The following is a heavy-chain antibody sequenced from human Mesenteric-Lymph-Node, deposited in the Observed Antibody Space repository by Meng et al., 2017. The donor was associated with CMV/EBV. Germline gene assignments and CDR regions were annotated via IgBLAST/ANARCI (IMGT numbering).Heavy chain of an antibody. CDR2: TKNRANNYAT. CDR3: VKDRPHILGLDP. V-gene: IGHV3-72*01. D-gene: IGHD3-10*01. J-gene: IGHJ5*02. Sequence: GGSLRLSCAASGFTVTTNYMTWVRQAPGKGLEWVGRTKNRANNYATEYAASVKGRFTISRDDSKYSLYLQMNSLKTEDTAMYYCVKDRPHILGLDPWGQGTLVTVSS. CDR1: GFTVTTNY.